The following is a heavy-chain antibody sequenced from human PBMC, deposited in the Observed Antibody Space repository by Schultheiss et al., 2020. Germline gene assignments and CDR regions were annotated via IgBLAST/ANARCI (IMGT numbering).Heavy chain of an antibody. CDR3: AKDVEQVGGKDYFYGMDV. CDR2: IWYDGSNK. V-gene: IGHV3-33*06. D-gene: IGHD1-26*01. J-gene: IGHJ6*02. Sequence: GGSLRLSCAASGFTFSSYGMHWVRQAPGKGLEWVAVIWYDGSNKHYADSVKGRFTISRDNSKNTLYLQINSLRAEDTAVYFCAKDVEQVGGKDYFYGMDVWGQGTTVTVSS. CDR1: GFTFSSYG.